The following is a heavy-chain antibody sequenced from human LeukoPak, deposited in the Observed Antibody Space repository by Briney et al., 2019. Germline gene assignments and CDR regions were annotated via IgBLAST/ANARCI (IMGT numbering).Heavy chain of an antibody. J-gene: IGHJ4*02. Sequence: PGGSLRLSCAASGFTVSATYMNWVRQAPGKGLEWVSIIYTGGNTYYAGSVKGRFTISRDISKNTLYLQMNSLRAEDTAVYYCARGTVTAPDYWGQGTLVTVSS. V-gene: IGHV3-53*01. CDR3: ARGTVTAPDY. CDR1: GFTVSATY. CDR2: IYTGGNT. D-gene: IGHD4-17*01.